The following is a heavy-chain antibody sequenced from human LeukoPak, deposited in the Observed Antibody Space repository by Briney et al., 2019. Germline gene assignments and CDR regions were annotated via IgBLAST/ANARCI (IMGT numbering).Heavy chain of an antibody. J-gene: IGHJ4*02. D-gene: IGHD3-9*01. Sequence: GGSLRLSCAASGFTFSSYAMSWVRQAPGKGLEWVSAISGSGGSTYYADSVKGRFTISRDNSKNTLYLQMNSLRAEDTAVYYYARDPSFDSDDYWGQGALVTVSS. CDR2: ISGSGGST. CDR1: GFTFSSYA. V-gene: IGHV3-23*01. CDR3: ARDPSFDSDDY.